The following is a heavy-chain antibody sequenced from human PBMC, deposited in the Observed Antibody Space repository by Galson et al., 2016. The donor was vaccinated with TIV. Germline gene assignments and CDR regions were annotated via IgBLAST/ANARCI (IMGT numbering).Heavy chain of an antibody. CDR2: INPIFGTA. J-gene: IGHJ4*02. D-gene: IGHD3-10*01. V-gene: IGHV1-69*06. CDR1: GGIFSNFV. Sequence: SVKVSCKASGGIFSNFVISWVRQAPGQGLEWMGSINPIFGTANYAQKFQGRVTITADTSTSTFYMDLSSLRSEDKAIYYWARGMGYSVGSGSSYFDYWGQGSLVTVSS. CDR3: ARGMGYSVGSGSSYFDY.